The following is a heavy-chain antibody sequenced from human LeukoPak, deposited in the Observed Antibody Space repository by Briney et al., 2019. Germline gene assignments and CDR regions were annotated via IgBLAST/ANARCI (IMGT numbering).Heavy chain of an antibody. CDR2: IFHSGSP. V-gene: IGHV4-59*08. D-gene: IGHD3-16*01. CDR3: ARHSQSYGPYNWFDP. Sequence: SETLSLTCNVTDGSITSYHWSWIRQPPGKGLQWLGYIFHSGSPHCNPSLKSRLTLSADTSRSQISLKLDSVTAADTAVYFCARHSQSYGPYNWFDPWGQGALVTVSS. J-gene: IGHJ5*01. CDR1: DGSITSYH.